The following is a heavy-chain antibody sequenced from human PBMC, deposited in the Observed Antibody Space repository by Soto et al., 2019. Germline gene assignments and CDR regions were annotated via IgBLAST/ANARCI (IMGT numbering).Heavy chain of an antibody. CDR1: GFTFSDHA. V-gene: IGHV3-30*04. D-gene: IGHD1-1*01. J-gene: IGHJ4*02. CDR2: ISFDSIHK. CDR3: ARGMTSKYTRDY. Sequence: PGGSLRLSCAASGFTFSDHAMHWVRQAPGQGLDWVSFISFDSIHKFYADSVKGRFTISRDNSKNTLYLQMDGLRTEDTAVYYCARGMTSKYTRDYWGQGTLVTVSS.